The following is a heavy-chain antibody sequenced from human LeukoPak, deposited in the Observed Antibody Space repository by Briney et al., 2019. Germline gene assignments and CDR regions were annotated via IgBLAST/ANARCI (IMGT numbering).Heavy chain of an antibody. Sequence: DSVKVSCKASGYTFTGNYMHWVRQAPGQGLEWMGCINPNSGGTNYAQKFQGRVTMIRDTSISTAYMELTRLRSDDTAVYYCARERLSAGRWLQRGHAFDIWGQGTMVTASS. V-gene: IGHV1-2*02. J-gene: IGHJ3*02. D-gene: IGHD5-24*01. CDR3: ARERLSAGRWLQRGHAFDI. CDR2: INPNSGGT. CDR1: GYTFTGNY.